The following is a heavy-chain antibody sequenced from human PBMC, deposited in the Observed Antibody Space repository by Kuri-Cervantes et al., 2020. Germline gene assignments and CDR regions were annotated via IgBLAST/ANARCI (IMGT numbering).Heavy chain of an antibody. D-gene: IGHD3-22*01. CDR1: GFTFSSYD. Sequence: GGSLRLSCAASGFTFSSYDMHWVRQATGKGLEWVSAIGTAGDTYYPGSVKGRFTISRDNAKNSLSLQLNSLGAEDTAIYYCARVRYNYDSSGFYTVGSYYYYFMDVWGKGTTVTVSS. V-gene: IGHV3-13*01. CDR2: IGTAGDT. CDR3: ARVRYNYDSSGFYTVGSYYYYFMDV. J-gene: IGHJ6*03.